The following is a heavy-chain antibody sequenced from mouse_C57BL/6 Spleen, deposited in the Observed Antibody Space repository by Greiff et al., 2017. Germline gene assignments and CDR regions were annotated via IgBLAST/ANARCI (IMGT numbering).Heavy chain of an antibody. V-gene: IGHV1-81*01. Sequence: QVQLQQSGAELVRPGASVKLSCTASGYTFTSYGISWVKQRTGQGLEWIGEIYPRSGNTYYNEKFKGKATLTADKSSSTAYMELRSLTSGDSAVYFCARDKAAYWGQGTLVTVSA. CDR1: GYTFTSYG. CDR3: ARDKAAY. J-gene: IGHJ3*01. CDR2: IYPRSGNT.